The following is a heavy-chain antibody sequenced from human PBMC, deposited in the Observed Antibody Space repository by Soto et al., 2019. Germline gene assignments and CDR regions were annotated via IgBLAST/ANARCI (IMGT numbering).Heavy chain of an antibody. Sequence: QLQLQESGPGLVKPSETLSLTCSVSGGSINNSSHYRAWIRQPTGKGLEWIGAIYYSGTTYYNPSLKSRVTMSVATSKNHFSLNLKSVTAADTATYYCARGYCSATSCTAPGYWGQGTLVSVSS. CDR2: IYYSGTT. D-gene: IGHD2-2*01. CDR3: ARGYCSATSCTAPGY. J-gene: IGHJ4*02. V-gene: IGHV4-39*02. CDR1: GGSINNSSHY.